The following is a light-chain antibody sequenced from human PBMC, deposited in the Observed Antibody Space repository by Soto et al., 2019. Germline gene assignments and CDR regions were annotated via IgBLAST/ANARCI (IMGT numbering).Light chain of an antibody. V-gene: IGKV1-39*01. J-gene: IGKJ2*03. Sequence: DIQMTQSPSSLSASVGDRVTITCRASQNIRNYFKWYQQTPGKAPKLLIYAAYSLQSGVPSRFSGSGSGTDFTLAVSRLEPEDFTTYYCQQSSSIPYSFGQGTKLEIK. CDR2: AAY. CDR1: QNIRNY. CDR3: QQSSSIPYS.